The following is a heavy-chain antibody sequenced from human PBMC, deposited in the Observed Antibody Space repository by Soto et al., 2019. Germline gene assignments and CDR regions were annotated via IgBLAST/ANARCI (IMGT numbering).Heavy chain of an antibody. CDR2: ISDDGTET. D-gene: IGHD1-26*01. V-gene: IGHV3-30*03. CDR1: GFIFSDFG. J-gene: IGHJ4*02. CDR3: ASQSAGWDHHYFVY. Sequence: QVQLVESGGGVVQPGKSLRLSCAASGFIFSDFGMHWVRQIPGRGLEWVADISDDGTETHYSDSVKGRFTISRDNKKNTLYLQVSSLSDEDTAVYYCASQSAGWDHHYFVYWGQGTLVTVSS.